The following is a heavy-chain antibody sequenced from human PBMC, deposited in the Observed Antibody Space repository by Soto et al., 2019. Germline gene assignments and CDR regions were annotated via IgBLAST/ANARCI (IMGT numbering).Heavy chain of an antibody. V-gene: IGHV3-74*01. D-gene: IGHD1-1*01. Sequence: GGSLRPSCSVSGFTFSAYWMHWVRQVPGKGLTWVSRISDDGYTATYADSVKGPFVISRDNAKNSLYLEMNTLRSDDSGLYYCARGPRVSSTGTGAHWGRGTLVTVSS. CDR3: ARGPRVSSTGTGAH. J-gene: IGHJ4*02. CDR2: ISDDGYTA. CDR1: GFTFSAYW.